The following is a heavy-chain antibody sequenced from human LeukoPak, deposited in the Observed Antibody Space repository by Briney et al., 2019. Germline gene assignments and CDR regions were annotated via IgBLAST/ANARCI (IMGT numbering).Heavy chain of an antibody. CDR2: ISSAGYI. CDR3: ARDGYYNWFDP. V-gene: IGHV3-21*01. J-gene: IGHJ5*02. Sequence: GGSLRLSCAASGFTFSSYSMNWVRQAPGKGLEWVSSISSAGYIYYADSVKGRFTISRDNAKNSLYLQMNSLRAEDTAVYYCARDGYYNWFDPWGQGTLVTVSS. D-gene: IGHD2-21*01. CDR1: GFTFSSYS.